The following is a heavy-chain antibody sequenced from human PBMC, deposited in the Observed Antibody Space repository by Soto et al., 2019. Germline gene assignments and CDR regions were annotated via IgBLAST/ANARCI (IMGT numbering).Heavy chain of an antibody. CDR2: MNPNSGHT. Sequence: QVQLVQSGAEVKTPGASVKVSCPASGYTFIQYDINWVRPATGQGLEWVGWMNPNSGHTVYAQKFQGIVTVTRHTSITTSCMEMVRLRSEDTAIYYGARSSKWFDGHGIVDWGQRTTVTVSS. J-gene: IGHJ6*01. V-gene: IGHV1-8*01. CDR3: ARSSKWFDGHGIVD. D-gene: IGHD3-10*01. CDR1: GYTFIQYD.